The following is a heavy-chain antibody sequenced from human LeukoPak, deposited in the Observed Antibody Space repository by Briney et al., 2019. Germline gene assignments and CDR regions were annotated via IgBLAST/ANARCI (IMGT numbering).Heavy chain of an antibody. Sequence: SETLSLTCTVSGGSISSYFWSWIRQPPGKGLEWIGYIYYSGSTNYNPSLKSRVTISVDTSKNQFSLKLSSVTAADTAVYYCARGTAAAEFDPWGQGTLVTVSS. CDR1: GGSISSYF. D-gene: IGHD6-13*01. V-gene: IGHV4-59*01. CDR2: IYYSGST. CDR3: ARGTAAAEFDP. J-gene: IGHJ5*02.